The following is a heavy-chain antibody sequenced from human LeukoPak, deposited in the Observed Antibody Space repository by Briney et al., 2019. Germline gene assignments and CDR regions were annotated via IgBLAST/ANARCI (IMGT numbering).Heavy chain of an antibody. V-gene: IGHV4-59*08. D-gene: IGHD3-16*02. CDR1: GGSIGTYY. J-gene: IGHJ6*03. CDR3: ARHIGGGIEDMDV. CDR2: IYVTGST. Sequence: SETLSLTCIVSGGSIGTYYLSWIRQSPGKGLEWIGYIYVTGSTRYNPYLQSRVTISVDTSRHQFFLKMSSVTAADTAVYYCARHIGGGIEDMDVWGTGTKVTVSS.